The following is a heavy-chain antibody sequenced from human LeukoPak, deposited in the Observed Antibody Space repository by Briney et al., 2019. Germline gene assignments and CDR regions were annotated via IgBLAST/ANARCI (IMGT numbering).Heavy chain of an antibody. D-gene: IGHD3-3*01. V-gene: IGHV3-30*04. CDR2: ISYDGSNK. J-gene: IGHJ4*02. CDR1: GFTFSSYE. Sequence: GGSLRLSCAASGFTFSSYEMNWVRQAPGKGLEWVAVISYDGSNKYYADSVKGRFTISRDNSKNTLYLQMNSLRAEDTAVYYCAREDGVPDCFDYWGQGTLVTVSS. CDR3: AREDGVPDCFDY.